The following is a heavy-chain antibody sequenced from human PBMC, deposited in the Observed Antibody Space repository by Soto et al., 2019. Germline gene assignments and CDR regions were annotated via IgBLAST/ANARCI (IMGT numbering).Heavy chain of an antibody. CDR2: IYQTGRT. J-gene: IGHJ6*02. V-gene: IGHV4-30-2*01. CDR3: AREMTIFGVAPGGGVDV. Sequence: WTWIRQPPGGGLERIGSIYQTGRTYVIPSLKSRVTMSLDKSKNQFSLNLTSVTAADTALYYCAREMTIFGVAPGGGVDVWGQGTTVTVSS. D-gene: IGHD3-3*01.